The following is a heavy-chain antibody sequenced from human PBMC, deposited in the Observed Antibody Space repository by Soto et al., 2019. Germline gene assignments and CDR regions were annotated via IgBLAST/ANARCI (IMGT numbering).Heavy chain of an antibody. CDR1: GLTFSDSA. J-gene: IGHJ5*02. V-gene: IGHV3-73*01. CDR2: IRSKTNNYAT. D-gene: IGHD6-13*01. CDR3: AKDIYRGSAPGA. Sequence: GSLRLSCAASGLTFSDSAIHWVRQASGKGLEWVGRIRSKTNNYATTYAASVKGRFTISRDDSKNTAYLQMNSLKTEDTAVYYCAKDIYRGSAPGAWGQGILVTVSS.